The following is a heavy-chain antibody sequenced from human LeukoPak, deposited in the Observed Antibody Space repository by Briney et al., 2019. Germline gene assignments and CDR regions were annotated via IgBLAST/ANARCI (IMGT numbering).Heavy chain of an antibody. CDR2: ITSGGYTT. J-gene: IGHJ4*02. CDR3: ARDFRTQLDGYSPPYHFDY. CDR1: GFSFSSHD. Sequence: GGSLRLSCTDSGFSFSSHDMNWVRQAPGKGLEWVSYITSGGYTTRYAASVKGRFTISRDNAKNSLYLQMNSLKAEDTAVYYCARDFRTQLDGYSPPYHFDYWGQGALVTVST. V-gene: IGHV3-48*03. D-gene: IGHD5-24*01.